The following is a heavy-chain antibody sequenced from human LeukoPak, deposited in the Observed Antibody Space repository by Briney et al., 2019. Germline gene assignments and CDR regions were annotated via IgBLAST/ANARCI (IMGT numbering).Heavy chain of an antibody. V-gene: IGHV3-48*02. D-gene: IGHD7-27*01. CDR2: ISSSSTI. J-gene: IGHJ4*02. CDR3: ARGPVGTLDY. CDR1: GFTFSSYS. Sequence: PGGSLRLSCADSGFTFSSYSMNWVRQAPGKRLEWVSYISSSSTIYYADSVKGRFTISRDNAKNSLYVQMNSLRDEDTAVYYCARGPVGTLDYWGQGTLVTVSS.